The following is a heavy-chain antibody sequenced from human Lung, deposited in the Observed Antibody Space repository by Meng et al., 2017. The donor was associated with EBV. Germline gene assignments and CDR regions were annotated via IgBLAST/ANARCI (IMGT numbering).Heavy chain of an antibody. J-gene: IGHJ4*02. Sequence: QAQLVQSGGEVKKPXXSVKVSCKASGYTFTNYGITWVRQAPGQGLEWMGWISAYNGNTNYAQTLQGRLTMTTDTSTSTAYMELRSLRSDDTAVYYCARVEVGITSGDYWGQGTLVTVSS. CDR3: ARVEVGITSGDY. V-gene: IGHV1-18*01. CDR1: GYTFTNYG. CDR2: ISAYNGNT. D-gene: IGHD1-26*01.